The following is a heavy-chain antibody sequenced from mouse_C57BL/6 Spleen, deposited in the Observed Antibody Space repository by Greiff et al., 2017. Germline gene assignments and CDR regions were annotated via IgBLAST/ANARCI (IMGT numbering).Heavy chain of an antibody. J-gene: IGHJ2*01. D-gene: IGHD2-5*01. V-gene: IGHV1-58*01. CDR3: ARYLYYSNLGFDY. CDR2: IYIGNGYT. CDR1: GYTFTSYG. Sequence: DVQLQESGAELVRPGSSVKMSCKTSGYTFTSYGINWVKQRPGQGLEWIGYIYIGNGYTEYNEKFKGKATLTSDTSSSTAYMQLSSLTSEASAIYFCARYLYYSNLGFDYWGQGTTLTVSS.